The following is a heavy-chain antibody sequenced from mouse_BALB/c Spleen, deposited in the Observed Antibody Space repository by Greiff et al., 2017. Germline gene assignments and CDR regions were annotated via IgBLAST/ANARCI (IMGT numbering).Heavy chain of an antibody. D-gene: IGHD2-3*01. CDR1: GFTFSDYY. V-gene: IGHV5-4*02. J-gene: IGHJ4*01. CDR3: ARGGYYPYYYAMDY. CDR2: ISDGGSYT. Sequence: EVQVVESGGGLVKPGGSLKLSCAASGFTFSDYYMYWVRQTPEKRLEWVATISDGGSYTYYPDSVKGRFTISRDNAKNNLYLQMSSLKSEDTAMYYCARGGYYPYYYAMDYWGQGTSVTVSS.